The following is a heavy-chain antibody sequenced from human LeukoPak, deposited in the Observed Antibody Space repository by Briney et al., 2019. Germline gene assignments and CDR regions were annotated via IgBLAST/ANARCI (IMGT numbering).Heavy chain of an antibody. J-gene: IGHJ4*02. CDR3: ARHSKVGSSWSFYYFDY. CDR1: GGSFSSSDYY. V-gene: IGHV4-39*01. D-gene: IGHD6-13*01. Sequence: SETLSLTCTVSGGSFSSSDYYWGWIRQPPGKGLEWIGSMYDSGSTYHNPSPKSRVTISLQMSKNQFSLKLTSVTAADTAVYYCARHSKVGSSWSFYYFDYWGQGTLVTVSS. CDR2: MYDSGST.